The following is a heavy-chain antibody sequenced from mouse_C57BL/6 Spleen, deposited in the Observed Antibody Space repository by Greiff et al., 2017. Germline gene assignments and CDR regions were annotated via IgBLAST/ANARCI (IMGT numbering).Heavy chain of an antibody. CDR1: GFNIKDDY. Sequence: DVKLQESGAELVRPGASVKLSCTASGFNIKDDYMHWVKQRPEQGLEWIGWIDPENGDTEYASKFQGKATIAADTSSNTAYLQLSSLTSEDTAVYYCTTEADSNYPVSYYYAMDYWGQGTSVTVSS. J-gene: IGHJ4*01. V-gene: IGHV14-4*01. CDR2: IDPENGDT. D-gene: IGHD2-5*01. CDR3: TTEADSNYPVSYYYAMDY.